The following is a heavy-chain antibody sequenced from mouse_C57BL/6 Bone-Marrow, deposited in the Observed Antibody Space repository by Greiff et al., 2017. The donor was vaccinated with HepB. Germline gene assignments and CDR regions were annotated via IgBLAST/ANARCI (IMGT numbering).Heavy chain of an antibody. Sequence: VQLQQSGAELVRPGASVKLSCTASGFNIKDDYMHWVKQRPEQGLEWIGWLDPENGYTEYASKFQGKATITAATSSNTAYLQISSLTSEDTAVSYCTPYYYGSAWCQGTTLTVSS. V-gene: IGHV14-4*01. J-gene: IGHJ2*01. D-gene: IGHD1-1*01. CDR3: TPYYYGSA. CDR1: GFNIKDDY. CDR2: LDPENGYT.